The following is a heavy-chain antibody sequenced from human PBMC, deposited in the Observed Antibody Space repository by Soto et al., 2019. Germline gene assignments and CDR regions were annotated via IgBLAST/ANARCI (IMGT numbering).Heavy chain of an antibody. J-gene: IGHJ4*02. CDR3: ARDGTQYDSTGHSL. CDR2: IIPMFGTV. Sequence: QVKLVQSGAEVKKPGSSVKVSCKASGGTFNNYAISWVRQAPGQGLEWMGKIIPMFGTVHFAQKFEGRVMITADTSATTGYMELSSLNSEHSAIYYCARDGTQYDSTGHSLWGQGTLVTVS. CDR1: GGTFNNYA. V-gene: IGHV1-69*06. D-gene: IGHD3-22*01.